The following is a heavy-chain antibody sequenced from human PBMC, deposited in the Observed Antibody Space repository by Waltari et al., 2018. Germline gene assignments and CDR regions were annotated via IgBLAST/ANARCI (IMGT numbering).Heavy chain of an antibody. Sequence: QVQLQQWGAGLLKPSETLSLTCAVYGGSFSGYYWSWIRQPPGKGLEWIGEINHSGSTNYNPSLKSRVTISVDTSKNQFSLKLSSVTAADTAVYYCARALRQQGWGRNDAFDIWGQGTMVTVSS. CDR3: ARALRQQGWGRNDAFDI. J-gene: IGHJ3*02. V-gene: IGHV4-34*01. D-gene: IGHD6-13*01. CDR1: GGSFSGYY. CDR2: INHSGST.